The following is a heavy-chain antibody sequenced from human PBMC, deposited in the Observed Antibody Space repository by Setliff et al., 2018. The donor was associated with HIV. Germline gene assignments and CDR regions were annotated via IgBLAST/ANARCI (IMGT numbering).Heavy chain of an antibody. Sequence: PGGSLRLSCEASGFPFSAYAFSWVRQAPGKGLEWVSTSGNGGIIVYADSVKGRFTISRDNSKNTLYLQMNSLRAEDTAVYYCAKDHGSSWYYFDYWGQGTLVTVSS. CDR2: SGNGGII. V-gene: IGHV3-23*01. D-gene: IGHD6-13*01. J-gene: IGHJ4*02. CDR3: AKDHGSSWYYFDY. CDR1: GFPFSAYA.